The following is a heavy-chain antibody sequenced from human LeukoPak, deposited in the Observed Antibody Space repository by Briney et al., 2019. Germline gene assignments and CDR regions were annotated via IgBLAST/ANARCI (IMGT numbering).Heavy chain of an antibody. J-gene: IGHJ4*02. Sequence: QPGGSLRLSCAASGFTFSSYAMSWVRQAPGKGLEWVSAISGSGGSTYYADSVKGRFTISRDNSKNTLYLQMNSLRAEDTAVYYCAREGDYYDSSGLDYWGQGTLVTVSS. V-gene: IGHV3-23*01. D-gene: IGHD3-22*01. CDR3: AREGDYYDSSGLDY. CDR2: ISGSGGST. CDR1: GFTFSSYA.